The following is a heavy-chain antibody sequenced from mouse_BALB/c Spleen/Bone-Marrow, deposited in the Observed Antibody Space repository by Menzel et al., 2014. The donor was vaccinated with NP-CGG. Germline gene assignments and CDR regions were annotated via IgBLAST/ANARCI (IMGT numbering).Heavy chain of an antibody. J-gene: IGHJ4*01. CDR1: GYTFTEYT. CDR2: INPNNGGT. CDR3: ARKTGYYAMDY. V-gene: IGHV1-18*01. Sequence: EVQLQQSGPELVKPGASVKISCKTSGYTFTEYTMHWVKQSHGKSLEWTGGINPNNGGTSYNQKFKGKATLTVDKSSSTAYMELRSLTSEDSAVYYCARKTGYYAMDYWGQGTSVTGSS.